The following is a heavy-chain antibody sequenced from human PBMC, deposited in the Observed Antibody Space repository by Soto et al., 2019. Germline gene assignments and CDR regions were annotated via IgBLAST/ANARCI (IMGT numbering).Heavy chain of an antibody. CDR1: GFPFSSYG. J-gene: IGHJ4*02. CDR3: TTDTPYTVTEDRNYFDY. Sequence: PGVSLRLSCTASGFPFSSYGMHWVRPTTGKGLEWVAVISYDGSNKYYADSVKGRFTISRDDSKNTLYLQMNSLKTEDTAVYYYTTDTPYTVTEDRNYFDYWGQGTLVTVSS. D-gene: IGHD4-17*01. CDR2: ISYDGSNK. V-gene: IGHV3-30*03.